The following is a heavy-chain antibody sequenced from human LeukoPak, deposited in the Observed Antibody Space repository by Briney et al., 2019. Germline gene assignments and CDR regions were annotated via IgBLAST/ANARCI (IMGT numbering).Heavy chain of an antibody. D-gene: IGHD3-16*01. CDR2: ISSSSSTI. CDR1: GFTFSSYS. J-gene: IGHJ4*02. V-gene: IGHV3-48*04. CDR3: AREGQITFGGVTDY. Sequence: PGGSLRLSCAASGFTFSSYSMNWVRQALGKGLEWVSYISSSSSTIYYADSVKGRFTISRDNAKNSLYLQMNSLRAEDTAVYYCAREGQITFGGVTDYWGQGTLVTVSS.